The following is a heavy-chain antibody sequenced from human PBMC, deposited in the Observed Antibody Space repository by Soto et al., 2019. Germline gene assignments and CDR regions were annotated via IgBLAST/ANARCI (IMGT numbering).Heavy chain of an antibody. J-gene: IGHJ6*02. CDR1: GGTFSSSV. CDR2: MIPIFGTA. V-gene: IGHV1-69*13. CDR3: ATPYDSWSPYPPAHYHYYGMYV. Sequence: SVKVSCKASGGTFSSSVISWVRQAPGQGLEWMGGMIPIFGTANYAQKFQGRVTITADESTSTAYMELSSLRSEDTAVYYCATPYDSWSPYPPAHYHYYGMYVWGQGT. D-gene: IGHD3-3*01.